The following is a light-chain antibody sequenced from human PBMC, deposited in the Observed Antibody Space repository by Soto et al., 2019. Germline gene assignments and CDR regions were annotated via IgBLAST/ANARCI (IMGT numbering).Light chain of an antibody. Sequence: EIVLTQSPGTLSLSPGERATLSCMASQSVSSSYLAWYQQRPAQAPRLLIHGASTRATGITDRFSGSVSGTDFTLIISGLEPEDFAVYYCQQYGTSPATFGQGTKVDIK. CDR1: QSVSSSY. CDR2: GAS. J-gene: IGKJ1*01. V-gene: IGKV3-20*01. CDR3: QQYGTSPAT.